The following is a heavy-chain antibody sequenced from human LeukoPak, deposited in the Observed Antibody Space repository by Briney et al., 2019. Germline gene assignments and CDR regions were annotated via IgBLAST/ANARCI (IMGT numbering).Heavy chain of an antibody. J-gene: IGHJ4*02. Sequence: GGSLRLSCAASGFTFDDYGMSWVRQAPGKGLEWVGRIKRKSDGGTTDYAAPVKGRFTISRDDSKNTLYLQMNSLKSEDTAVYHCTTELDVRPNHYWGQGTLVTVSS. CDR1: GFTFDDYG. V-gene: IGHV3-15*01. D-gene: IGHD1-14*01. CDR3: TTELDVRPNHY. CDR2: IKRKSDGGTT.